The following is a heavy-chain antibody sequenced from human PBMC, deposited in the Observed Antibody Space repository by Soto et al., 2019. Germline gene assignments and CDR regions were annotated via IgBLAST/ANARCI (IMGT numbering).Heavy chain of an antibody. CDR1: GGSFSGYY. D-gene: IGHD1-1*01. Sequence: SETLSLTCAVYGGSFSGYYWSWIRQPPGKGLEWIGEINHSGSTNYNPSLKSRVTISVDTSKNQFSLKLSSVTAADTAVYYCAREGSDWNPVLANWFDPWGQGTLVTVSS. J-gene: IGHJ5*02. CDR3: AREGSDWNPVLANWFDP. V-gene: IGHV4-34*01. CDR2: INHSGST.